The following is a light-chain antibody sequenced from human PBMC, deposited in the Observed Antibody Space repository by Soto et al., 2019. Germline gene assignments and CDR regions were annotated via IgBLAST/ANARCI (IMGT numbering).Light chain of an antibody. CDR1: SSDVGTYNR. Sequence: QSALTQPPSVSGSPGQSVIISCTGTSSDVGTYNRVSWYQQPPGTAPKLMIFEVNNRPAGVPDRFSGSKSVTSASLAISGLQSEDEADYYCAAWDDSLNGVIFGGGTKVTVL. CDR3: AAWDDSLNGVI. J-gene: IGLJ2*01. CDR2: EVN. V-gene: IGLV2-18*01.